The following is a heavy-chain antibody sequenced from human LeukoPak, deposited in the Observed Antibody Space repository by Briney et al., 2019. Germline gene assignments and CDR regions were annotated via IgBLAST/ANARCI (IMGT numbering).Heavy chain of an antibody. D-gene: IGHD6-13*01. CDR3: AKGQQLDY. V-gene: IGHV3-30*18. Sequence: GGSLRLSCAASGFTFSSYWMSWVRQAPGKGLEWVAVISYDGSNKYYADSVKGRFTISRDNSKNTLYLQMNSLRAEDTAVYYCAKGQQLDYWGQGTLVTVSS. CDR1: GFTFSSYW. CDR2: ISYDGSNK. J-gene: IGHJ4*02.